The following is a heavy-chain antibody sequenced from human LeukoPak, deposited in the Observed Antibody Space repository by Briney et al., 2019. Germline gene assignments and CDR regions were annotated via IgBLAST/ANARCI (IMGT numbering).Heavy chain of an antibody. CDR2: ISSSSSYI. CDR1: GFTFSSYS. CDR3: ARDLLTGYSTNWFDP. Sequence: GGSLRLSCAASGFTFSSYSMNWVRQAPGKGLEWVSSISSSSSYIYYADSVKGRFTISRDNAKNSLYLQMNSLRAEDTAVYYCARDLLTGYSTNWFDPWGQGTLVTVSS. J-gene: IGHJ5*02. V-gene: IGHV3-21*01. D-gene: IGHD3-9*01.